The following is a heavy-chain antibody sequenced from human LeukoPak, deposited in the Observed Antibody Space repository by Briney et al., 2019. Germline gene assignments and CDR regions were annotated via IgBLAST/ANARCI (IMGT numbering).Heavy chain of an antibody. CDR2: ISNNGGYT. D-gene: IGHD2-15*01. J-gene: IGHJ3*02. V-gene: IGHV3-23*01. Sequence: GGSLRLSCAASGFTFSSSAMSWVRQAPGKGLEWVSAISNNGGYTYYADSVQGRFTISRDNSKSTLCLQMNSLRAEDTAVYYCTTLPIVVVVAARALDAFDIWGQGTMVTVSS. CDR1: GFTFSSSA. CDR3: TTLPIVVVVAARALDAFDI.